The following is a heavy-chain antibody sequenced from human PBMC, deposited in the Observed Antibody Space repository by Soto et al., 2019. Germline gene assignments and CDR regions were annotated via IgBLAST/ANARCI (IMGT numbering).Heavy chain of an antibody. V-gene: IGHV1-2*02. J-gene: IGHJ3*02. CDR3: DRGGGVGGAGSAAFDM. CDR2: INPATGAA. Sequence: QLHLVQSGAVVKKPGASVTVSCSASGYPVTAYYMHWVRQAPGRGLEWMGGINPATGAAKYTQTFQGRVTMTRGTSTSTVFMELSGLKSEGAAVFYCDRGGGVGGAGSAAFDMWGQGTLVTVSS. D-gene: IGHD3-16*01. CDR1: GYPVTAYY.